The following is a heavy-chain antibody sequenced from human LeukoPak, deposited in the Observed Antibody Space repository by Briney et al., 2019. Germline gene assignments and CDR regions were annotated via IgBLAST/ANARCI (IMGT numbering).Heavy chain of an antibody. CDR1: GFTFSSYS. CDR2: ISSSSSTI. V-gene: IGHV3-48*04. D-gene: IGHD3-22*01. J-gene: IGHJ3*02. Sequence: GGSLRLSCAASGFTFSSYSMNWVRQAPGKGLEWVSYISSSSSTIYYADSVKGRFTISRDNAKNSLYLQMNSLRAEDTAVYYCASPYYYDSSGNDAFDIWGQGTIVTVSS. CDR3: ASPYYYDSSGNDAFDI.